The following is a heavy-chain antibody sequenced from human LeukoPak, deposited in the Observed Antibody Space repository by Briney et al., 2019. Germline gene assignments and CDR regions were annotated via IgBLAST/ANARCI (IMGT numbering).Heavy chain of an antibody. J-gene: IGHJ4*02. V-gene: IGHV3-23*01. CDR3: GYAAAGIFGLYY. CDR1: GFTFSDYY. Sequence: PGGSLRLSCAASGFTFSDYYMSWIRQAPGKGLEWVSAISGSGGSTYYADSVKGRFTISRDNSKNTLYLQMNSLRAEDTAVYYCGYAAAGIFGLYYWGQGTLVTVSS. CDR2: ISGSGGST. D-gene: IGHD6-13*01.